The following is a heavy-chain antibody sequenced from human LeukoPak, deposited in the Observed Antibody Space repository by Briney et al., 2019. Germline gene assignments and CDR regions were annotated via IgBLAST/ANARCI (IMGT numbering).Heavy chain of an antibody. CDR3: ARLIVPGYYFDY. CDR2: IGTAGDT. CDR1: GFTFSSYD. Sequence: GGSLRLSCAASGFTFSSYDMHWVRQATGKGLEWVSAIGTAGDTYYPGSVKGRFTISRENAKNSLYLQMNSLRAGDTAVYYCARLIVPGYYFDYWGQGTLVTVSS. D-gene: IGHD3-22*01. V-gene: IGHV3-13*01. J-gene: IGHJ4*02.